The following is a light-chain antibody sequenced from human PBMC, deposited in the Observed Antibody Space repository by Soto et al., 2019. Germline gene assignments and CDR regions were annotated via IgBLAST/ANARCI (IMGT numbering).Light chain of an antibody. CDR1: QSISSW. CDR3: QQYYSYPWT. V-gene: IGKV1-5*01. J-gene: IGKJ1*01. Sequence: IQMSQSPSTLSATVGDRVTIPCRASQSISSWLAWYQQKPGKAPKLLIYAASTLQSGVPSRFSGSGSGTDFTLTISCLQSEDFATYYCQQYYSYPWTFGQGTKVDIK. CDR2: AAS.